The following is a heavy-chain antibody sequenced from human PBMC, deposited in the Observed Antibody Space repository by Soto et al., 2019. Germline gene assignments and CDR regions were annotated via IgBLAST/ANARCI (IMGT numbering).Heavy chain of an antibody. J-gene: IGHJ4*02. CDR3: ARDGSSGWGRRLHNHCDS. CDR1: GGSITNYY. D-gene: IGHD6-19*01. CDR2: IFYSGST. V-gene: IGHV4-59*13. Sequence: QVQLQESGPGLMRPSETLSLTCTVSGGSITNYYWSWIRQPPGKGLQWIGYIFYSGSTNYNPSLKSRVTISVDXXKXQXXLNLISVTAADTAIYYCARDGSSGWGRRLHNHCDSWGQGTLVTVSS.